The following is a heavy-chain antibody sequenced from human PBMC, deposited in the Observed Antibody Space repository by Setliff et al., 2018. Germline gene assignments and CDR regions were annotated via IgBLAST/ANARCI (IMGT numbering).Heavy chain of an antibody. CDR1: GFVFGTYG. CDR2: ISSSGSTI. Sequence: GESLKISCAASGFVFGTYGMHWVRQAPGKGLEWVSYISSSGSTIYYRDSVKGRFTISRDNSKSTLYLQMNSLRAEDTAIYYCAKDKDVRVDYFDYWGPGTLVTVSS. J-gene: IGHJ4*02. CDR3: AKDKDVRVDYFDY. D-gene: IGHD3-10*01. V-gene: IGHV3-48*01.